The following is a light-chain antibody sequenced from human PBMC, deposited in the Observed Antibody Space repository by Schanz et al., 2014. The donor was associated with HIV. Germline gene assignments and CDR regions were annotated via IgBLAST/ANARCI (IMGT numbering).Light chain of an antibody. CDR3: SSYTTSSALV. CDR2: DVS. V-gene: IGLV2-14*03. CDR1: SSDTDGYYS. J-gene: IGLJ1*01. Sequence: QSALTQPASVSGSPGQSITISCTGVSSDTDGYYSVSWYQQHPDKAPKLMIYDVSDRPSGVSNRFSGSKSGNTASLTISGLQAEDEADYYCSSYTTSSALVFGTGTKLTVL.